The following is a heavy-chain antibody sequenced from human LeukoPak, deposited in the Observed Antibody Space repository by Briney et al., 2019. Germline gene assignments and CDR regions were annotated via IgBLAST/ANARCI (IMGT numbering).Heavy chain of an antibody. V-gene: IGHV1-2*02. CDR3: ARGADSSGWYGGPFDY. CDR1: GYTFTGYY. J-gene: IGHJ4*02. Sequence: ASVKVSCKASGYTFTGYYMHWVRQAPGQGLEWMGWINPNSGGTNYAQKFQGRVTMTRDTSISTAYMELSRLRSDGTAVYYCARGADSSGWYGGPFDYWGQGTLVTVSS. CDR2: INPNSGGT. D-gene: IGHD6-19*01.